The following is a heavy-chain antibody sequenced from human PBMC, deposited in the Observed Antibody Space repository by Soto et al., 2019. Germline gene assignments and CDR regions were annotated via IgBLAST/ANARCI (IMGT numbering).Heavy chain of an antibody. J-gene: IGHJ4*02. CDR2: IYHSGTT. CDR1: GGSVSSGGYY. CDR3: ARAVSTHFDY. D-gene: IGHD6-13*01. V-gene: IGHV4-31*03. Sequence: QVQLQESGPGLVKPSQTLSLTCSVSGGSVSSGGYYWTWIRQHPGGGLELIGDIYHSGTTYYNPSLKSRIIISLATSMNQFSLELTSVTAADTAVYYCARAVSTHFDYWGQGARVTVAS.